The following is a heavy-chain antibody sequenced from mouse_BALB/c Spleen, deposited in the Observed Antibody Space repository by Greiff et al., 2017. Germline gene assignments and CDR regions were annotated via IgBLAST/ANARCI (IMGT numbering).Heavy chain of an antibody. J-gene: IGHJ3*01. Sequence: VQLKESGPGLVKPSQSLSLTCTVTGYSITSDYAWNWIRQFPGNKLEWMGYISYSGSTSYNPSLKSRISITRDTSKNQFFLQLNSVTTEDTATYYCASLYYGNYGFAYWGQGTLVTVSA. CDR3: ASLYYGNYGFAY. D-gene: IGHD2-1*01. V-gene: IGHV3-2*02. CDR2: ISYSGST. CDR1: GYSITSDYA.